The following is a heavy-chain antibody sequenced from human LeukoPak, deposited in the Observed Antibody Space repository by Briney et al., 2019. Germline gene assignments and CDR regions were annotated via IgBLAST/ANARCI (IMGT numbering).Heavy chain of an antibody. Sequence: GGSLRLSCAASGLTFSSYSMNWVRQAPGKGLEWVSSISSSSSYIYYADSVKGRFTISRDNAKNSLYLQMNSLRAEDTAVYYCARERAGSLAFDIWGQGTMVTVSS. CDR2: ISSSSSYI. CDR3: ARERAGSLAFDI. J-gene: IGHJ3*02. CDR1: GLTFSSYS. V-gene: IGHV3-21*01.